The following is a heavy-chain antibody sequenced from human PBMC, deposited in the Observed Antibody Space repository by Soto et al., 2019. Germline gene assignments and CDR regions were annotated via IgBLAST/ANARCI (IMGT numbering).Heavy chain of an antibody. CDR3: VRRHVSATGIDWFDP. CDR1: RYTLIMYC. V-gene: IGHV1-3*01. Sequence: SVKVSCEATRYTLIMYCSHWVRQAPVQRLEWMGWINAANGDTKYSPKFQGRVTITRDTSASTAYMELSSLRSEDTAVYYCVRRHVSATGIDWFDPWGQGTLVTVSS. D-gene: IGHD6-13*01. J-gene: IGHJ5*02. CDR2: INAANGDT.